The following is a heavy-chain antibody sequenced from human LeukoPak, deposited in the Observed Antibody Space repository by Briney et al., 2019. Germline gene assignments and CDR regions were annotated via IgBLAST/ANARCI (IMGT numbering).Heavy chain of an antibody. Sequence: GGSLRLSCVVYGITFNSYAMTWVRQAPGKGLEWVSSISGSGAGTYFADSVRGRFTISRDNSESTLYLQMHSLRVDDTAVYYCAKAAGHYDSSGLYDAFDIWGQGTMVTVSS. D-gene: IGHD3-22*01. J-gene: IGHJ3*02. CDR2: ISGSGAGT. CDR1: GITFNSYA. V-gene: IGHV3-23*01. CDR3: AKAAGHYDSSGLYDAFDI.